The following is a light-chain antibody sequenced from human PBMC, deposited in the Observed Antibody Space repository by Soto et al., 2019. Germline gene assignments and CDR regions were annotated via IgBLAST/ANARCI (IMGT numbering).Light chain of an antibody. CDR1: QSISSW. CDR2: DAS. J-gene: IGKJ1*01. V-gene: IGKV1-5*01. Sequence: DIPMTQSPSTLSASIGDRVTITCRASQSISSWLAWYQQKPGKAPKVLIYDASNLESGVPSRFGGSGSGTEFTLTISSLQPDDFATYYCQQYNSYWTFGQGTKVEIK. CDR3: QQYNSYWT.